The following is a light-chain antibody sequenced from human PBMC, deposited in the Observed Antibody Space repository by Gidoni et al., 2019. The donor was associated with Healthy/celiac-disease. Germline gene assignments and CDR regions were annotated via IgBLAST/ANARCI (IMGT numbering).Light chain of an antibody. CDR2: DAS. CDR1: QSVSSY. CDR3: QQRSNWPRT. J-gene: IGKJ1*01. V-gene: IGKV3-11*01. Sequence: EIVLTQSPATLPLSPGERATLSCRASQSVSSYLAGYQQKPGQAPRLLIYDASNRATGIPARFSGSGSGTDFTLTISSLEPEDFAVYYCQQRSNWPRTFGQGTKVEIK.